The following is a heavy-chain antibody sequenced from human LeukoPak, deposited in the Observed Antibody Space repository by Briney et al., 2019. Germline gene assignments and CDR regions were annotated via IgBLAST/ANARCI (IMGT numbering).Heavy chain of an antibody. V-gene: IGHV4-61*02. D-gene: IGHD3-10*01. J-gene: IGHJ5*02. CDR1: GGSISSGSYY. CDR3: AREITMVRGVIVWFNP. CDR2: IYTSGST. Sequence: SETLSLTCTVSGGSISSGSYYWSWIRQPAGKGLEWIGRIYTSGSTNYNPSLKSRVTISVDTSKNQFSLKLSSVTAADTAVYYCAREITMVRGVIVWFNPWGQGTLVTVSS.